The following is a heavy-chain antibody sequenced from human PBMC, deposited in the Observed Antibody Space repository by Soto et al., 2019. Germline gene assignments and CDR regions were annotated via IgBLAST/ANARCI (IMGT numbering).Heavy chain of an antibody. CDR3: ARGGRNWNYDSVDY. CDR1: GGSISSYY. D-gene: IGHD1-7*01. J-gene: IGHJ4*02. V-gene: IGHV4-59*01. CDR2: IYYSGST. Sequence: SETLSLTCTFSGGSISSYYWIWIRQPPGKGLEWIGYIYYSGSTNYNPSLKSRVTISVDTSKNQFSLKLSSVTAADTAVYYCARGGRNWNYDSVDYWGQGTLVTVSS.